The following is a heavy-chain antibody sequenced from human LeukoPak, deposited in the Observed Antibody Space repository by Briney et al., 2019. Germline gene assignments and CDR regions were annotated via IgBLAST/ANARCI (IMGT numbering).Heavy chain of an antibody. J-gene: IGHJ5*02. CDR3: ARDRVLERIPQGWFDP. V-gene: IGHV3-21*01. D-gene: IGHD2-15*01. CDR1: GFSFSTYG. Sequence: GGSLRLSCAASGFSFSTYGMNWVRQAPGKGLEWVSSISSSRGYIYYADSVKGRFTISRDNTKSSLYLQMNSLGVEDTAVYYCARDRVLERIPQGWFDPWGQGVLVTVSS. CDR2: ISSSRGYI.